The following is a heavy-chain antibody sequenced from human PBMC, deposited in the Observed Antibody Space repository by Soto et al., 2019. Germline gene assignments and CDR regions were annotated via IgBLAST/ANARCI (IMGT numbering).Heavy chain of an antibody. V-gene: IGHV4-34*01. D-gene: IGHD6-6*01. Sequence: SETLSLTCAVYGGSFSGYYWSWIRQPPGKGLEWIGEINHSGSTNYNPSLKSRVTISVDTSKNQFSLKLSSVTAAATAVYYCARLKQLYSSSFGPPNYYYYGMDVWGQGTTVTVSS. CDR2: INHSGST. CDR3: ARLKQLYSSSFGPPNYYYYGMDV. J-gene: IGHJ6*02. CDR1: GGSFSGYY.